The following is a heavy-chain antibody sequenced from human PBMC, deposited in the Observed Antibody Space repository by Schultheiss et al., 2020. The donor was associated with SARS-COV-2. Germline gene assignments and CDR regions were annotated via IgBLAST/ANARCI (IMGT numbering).Heavy chain of an antibody. V-gene: IGHV4-38-2*01. D-gene: IGHD4-17*01. Sequence: SETLSLTCAVSGYSISSDYYWGWIRQPPGKGLEWIGSIYHSGSTYYNPSLKSRVTISVVTSKNQFSLKLSSVTAADTAVYYCARRSLYGDYVLFDLWGRGTLVTVSS. J-gene: IGHJ2*01. CDR2: IYHSGST. CDR3: ARRSLYGDYVLFDL. CDR1: GYSISSDYY.